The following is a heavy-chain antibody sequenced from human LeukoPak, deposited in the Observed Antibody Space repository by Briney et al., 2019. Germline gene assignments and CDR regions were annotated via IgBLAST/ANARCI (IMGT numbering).Heavy chain of an antibody. Sequence: SETLSLTCTVSGGSISSYYWSWIRQPPGKGLEWIGYIYYSGSTNYNPSLKSRVTIPVDTSKNQFSLKLSSVTAADTAVYYCARVQRGYSPRVFDYWGQGTLVTVSS. J-gene: IGHJ4*02. D-gene: IGHD5-18*01. CDR3: ARVQRGYSPRVFDY. V-gene: IGHV4-59*01. CDR1: GGSISSYY. CDR2: IYYSGST.